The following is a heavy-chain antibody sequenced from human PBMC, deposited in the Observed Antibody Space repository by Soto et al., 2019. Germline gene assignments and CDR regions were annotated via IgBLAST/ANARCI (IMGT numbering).Heavy chain of an antibody. CDR3: ARQVRNYGGPAYFDY. J-gene: IGHJ4*02. Sequence: PSETLSLTCAVSGGSISSSNWWSWVRQPPGKGLEWIGEIYHSGSTNYNPSLKSRVTISVDKSKNQFSLKLSSVTAADTAVYYCARQVRNYGGPAYFDYWGQGTLVTVSS. D-gene: IGHD4-17*01. CDR2: IYHSGST. V-gene: IGHV4-4*02. CDR1: GGSISSSNW.